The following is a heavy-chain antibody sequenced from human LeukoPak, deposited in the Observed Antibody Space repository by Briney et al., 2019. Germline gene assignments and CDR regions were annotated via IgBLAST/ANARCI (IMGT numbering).Heavy chain of an antibody. CDR1: GFTFSSYG. J-gene: IGHJ4*02. Sequence: GGSLRLSCAASGFTFSSYGMHWVRQAPGKGLEWVAFIRYDGSNKYYADSVKGRFTISRDNSKNTLYLQMNSLRAQDTAVYYCAKGRPASIDYWGQGTLVTVSS. CDR3: AKGRPASIDY. V-gene: IGHV3-30*02. CDR2: IRYDGSNK.